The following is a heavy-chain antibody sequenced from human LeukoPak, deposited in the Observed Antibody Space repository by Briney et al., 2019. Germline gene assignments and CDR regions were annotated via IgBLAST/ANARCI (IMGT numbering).Heavy chain of an antibody. Sequence: GGSLRLSCAASGFTFSDYNMRWIRQAPGKGLEWVSYISSSGSTIYYADSVKGRFTISRDNAKNSLYLQMNSLRAEDTAVYYCVRGGPYYYYMDVWGKGTTVTISS. CDR1: GFTFSDYN. J-gene: IGHJ6*03. CDR2: ISSSGSTI. CDR3: VRGGPYYYYMDV. V-gene: IGHV3-11*01. D-gene: IGHD2-15*01.